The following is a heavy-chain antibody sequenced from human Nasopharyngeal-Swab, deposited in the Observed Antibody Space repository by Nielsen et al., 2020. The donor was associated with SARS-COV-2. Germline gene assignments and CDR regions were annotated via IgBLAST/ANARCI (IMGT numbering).Heavy chain of an antibody. CDR3: ARCIAAAGPAPDY. D-gene: IGHD6-13*01. Sequence: SQTLSLTCAVYGGSFSGYYWSWIRQPPGKGLEWIGEINHSGSTNYNPSLKSRVTISVDTSKNQFSLKLSSVTAADTAVYYCARCIAAAGPAPDYRGQGTLVTVSS. J-gene: IGHJ4*02. CDR1: GGSFSGYY. V-gene: IGHV4-34*01. CDR2: INHSGST.